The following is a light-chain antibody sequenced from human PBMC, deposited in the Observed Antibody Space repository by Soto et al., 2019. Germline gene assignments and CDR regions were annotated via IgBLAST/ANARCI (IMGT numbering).Light chain of an antibody. V-gene: IGKV1-12*01. Sequence: DIQMTQSPSSVSASVGDRVTITCRASQGISNWLAWYQQKPGKAPSLLIHAASSLQSGVPSRFSGSVYGTDFTLTISSLQPEDFATYFCQQANSLPVTFGPGTKVDIK. J-gene: IGKJ3*01. CDR2: AAS. CDR3: QQANSLPVT. CDR1: QGISNW.